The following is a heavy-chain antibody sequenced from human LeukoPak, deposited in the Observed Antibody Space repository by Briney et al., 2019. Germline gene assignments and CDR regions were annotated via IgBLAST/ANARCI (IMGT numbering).Heavy chain of an antibody. D-gene: IGHD3-10*01. V-gene: IGHV3-23*01. CDR3: ARSGLAPCLY. Sequence: GGSLRLSCQASGFTFSNYAMSWVRQAPGKGLEWVSSINNGDGDTFFADSVTGRFTISRDDSRSMVYLQMNSLSAEDTAVYYCARSGLAPCLYGGQGTRLSVSS. CDR2: INNGDGDT. CDR1: GFTFSNYA. J-gene: IGHJ4*02.